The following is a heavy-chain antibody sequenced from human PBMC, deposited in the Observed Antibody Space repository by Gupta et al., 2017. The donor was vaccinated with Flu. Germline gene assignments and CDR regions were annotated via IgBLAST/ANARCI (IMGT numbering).Heavy chain of an antibody. Sequence: QVQLQESGPGLVKPSQTLSLTCTFSGGSLSSGGYYWSWIRQHPGKGLEWIGYIYYSGSTYYNPSLKSRVTISVDTSKNQFSLKLSSVTAADTAVYYCARTTIAAAGNFDYWGQGTLVTVAS. CDR1: GGSLSSGGYY. D-gene: IGHD6-13*01. CDR2: IYYSGST. CDR3: ARTTIAAAGNFDY. V-gene: IGHV4-31*03. J-gene: IGHJ4*02.